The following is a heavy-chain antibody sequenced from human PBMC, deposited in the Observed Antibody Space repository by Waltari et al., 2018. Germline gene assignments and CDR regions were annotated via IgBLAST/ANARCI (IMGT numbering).Heavy chain of an antibody. Sequence: EVQLVESGGGLVQPGGSLRRSCAASGFTFSDYSMNWVRQAPGKGLEWVSYIGTTTTIYYTDSVKGRFTISRDNAKNSLYLQMNSLRGEDTAVYYCARDWSWHFDLWGRGTLVTVSS. D-gene: IGHD3-3*01. V-gene: IGHV3-48*04. CDR1: GFTFSDYS. CDR2: IGTTTTI. CDR3: ARDWSWHFDL. J-gene: IGHJ2*01.